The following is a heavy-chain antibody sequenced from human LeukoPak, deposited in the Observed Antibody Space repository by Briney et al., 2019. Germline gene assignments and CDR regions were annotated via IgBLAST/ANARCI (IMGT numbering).Heavy chain of an antibody. J-gene: IGHJ4*02. D-gene: IGHD1-26*01. CDR3: ARVGGSYYIDY. Sequence: SETLSLTYTVSGGSISSSSYYWGWIRQPPGKGLEWIGSIYYSGSTYYNPSLKSRVTISVDTSKNQFSLKLSSVTAADTAVYYCARVGGSYYIDYWGQGTLVTVSS. CDR2: IYYSGST. CDR1: GGSISSSSYY. V-gene: IGHV4-39*07.